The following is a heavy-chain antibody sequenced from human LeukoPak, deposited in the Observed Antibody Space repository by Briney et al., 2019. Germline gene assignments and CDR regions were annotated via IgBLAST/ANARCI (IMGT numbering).Heavy chain of an antibody. Sequence: GGSLRLSCAASGFTFSHYAMNWVRQAPGKGLEWVSYISSSGSTIYYADSVKGRFTISRDNAKNSLYLQMNSLRAEDTAVYYCARGSSGWPRDAFDIWGQGTMVTVSS. CDR2: ISSSGSTI. CDR3: ARGSSGWPRDAFDI. CDR1: GFTFSHYA. J-gene: IGHJ3*02. D-gene: IGHD6-19*01. V-gene: IGHV3-11*01.